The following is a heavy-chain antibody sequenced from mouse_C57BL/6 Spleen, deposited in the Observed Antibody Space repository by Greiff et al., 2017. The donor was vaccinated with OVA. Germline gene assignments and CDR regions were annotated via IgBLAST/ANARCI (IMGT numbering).Heavy chain of an antibody. CDR2: INPSTGGT. D-gene: IGHD2-3*01. CDR3: ARSPDYYGYYVGYFDV. J-gene: IGHJ1*03. Sequence: EVMLVESGPELVKPGASVKISCKASGYSFTGYYMNWVKQSPEKSLEWIGEINPSTGGTTYNQKFKAQATLTVDKSSSTAYMQLKSLTSEDSAVYYCARSPDYYGYYVGYFDVWGTGTTVTVSS. CDR1: GYSFTGYY. V-gene: IGHV1-42*01.